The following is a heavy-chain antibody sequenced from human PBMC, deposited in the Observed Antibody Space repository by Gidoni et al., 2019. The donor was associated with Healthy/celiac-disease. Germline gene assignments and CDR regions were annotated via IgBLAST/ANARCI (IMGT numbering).Heavy chain of an antibody. J-gene: IGHJ4*02. Sequence: EVQLLESGGGWVTPGGSLRLSCAASAFTFSSDAMSWVRQAPGKGLEWVSAISGSGGSTYYADSVKGRFTISRDNSKNTLYLQMNSLRAEDTAVYYCAKERITIFGVVTAPVPHFDYWGQGPLVTVSS. CDR3: AKERITIFGVVTAPVPHFDY. CDR2: ISGSGGST. CDR1: AFTFSSDA. V-gene: IGHV3-23*01. D-gene: IGHD3-3*01.